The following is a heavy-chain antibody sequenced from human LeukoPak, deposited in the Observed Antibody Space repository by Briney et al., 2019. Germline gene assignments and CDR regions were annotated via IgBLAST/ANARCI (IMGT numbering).Heavy chain of an antibody. CDR3: AREVYYCSGGSCEYYYYYYMDV. CDR2: IYHSGST. Sequence: SGTLSLTCAVSGGSISSSNWWSWVRQPPGKGLEWIGEIYHSGSTNYNPSLKSRVTISVDKSKNQFSLKLSSVTAADTAVYYCAREVYYCSGGSCEYYYYYYMDVWGKGTTVTVSS. V-gene: IGHV4-4*02. CDR1: GGSISSSNW. J-gene: IGHJ6*03. D-gene: IGHD2-15*01.